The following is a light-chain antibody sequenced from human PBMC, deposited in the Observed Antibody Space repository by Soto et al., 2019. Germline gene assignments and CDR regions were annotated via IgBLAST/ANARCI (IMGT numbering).Light chain of an antibody. Sequence: EIVLTQSPGTLSLSPGERAALSCRASQSISSSYLGWYQQKPGQAPRLLIYGASSRATGFPDRFSGSGSGTDFTLTISRLEPEDFAVYYCQQYGSSPLTFGGGTKVDI. CDR3: QQYGSSPLT. J-gene: IGKJ4*01. CDR1: QSISSSY. CDR2: GAS. V-gene: IGKV3-20*01.